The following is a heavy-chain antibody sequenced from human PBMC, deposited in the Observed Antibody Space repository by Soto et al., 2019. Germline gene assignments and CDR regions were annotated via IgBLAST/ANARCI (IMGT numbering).Heavy chain of an antibody. V-gene: IGHV1-46*01. CDR1: GYSFPSTY. CDR3: ALTVLTYYDN. Sequence: QVQLVQSGAEVKKPGASVRISCRASGYSFPSTYVHWVRQAPGQGPEWMGIINPAGGTTDYAQKCQGRLTITSDTSTDAVFMDLNDLTSEDTAVYFCALTVLTYYDNWGQGTLLTVSS. D-gene: IGHD3-9*01. CDR2: INPAGGTT. J-gene: IGHJ4*02.